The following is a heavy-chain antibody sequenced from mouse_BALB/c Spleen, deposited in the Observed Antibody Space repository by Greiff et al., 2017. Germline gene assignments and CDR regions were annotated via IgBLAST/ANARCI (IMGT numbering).Heavy chain of an antibody. CDR3: TRSRFYYAMDY. Sequence: EVQLQQSGTVLARPGASVKMSCKASGYSFTIYWMHWVKQRPGQGLEWIGAIYPGNSDTSYNQKFKGKAKLTAVTSASTAYMELSSLTNEDSAVYYCTRSRFYYAMDYWGQGTSVTVSS. J-gene: IGHJ4*01. CDR2: IYPGNSDT. V-gene: IGHV1-5*01. CDR1: GYSFTIYW.